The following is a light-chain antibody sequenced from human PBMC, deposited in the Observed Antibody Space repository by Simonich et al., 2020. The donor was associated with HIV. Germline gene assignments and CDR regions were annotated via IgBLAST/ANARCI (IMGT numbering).Light chain of an antibody. J-gene: IGKJ2*01. CDR3: QQYGSSPLYT. V-gene: IGKV2-28*01. CDR1: QSVLHSNGNNY. CDR2: LGS. Sequence: DIVMTQSPLSLPVTPGEPASISCRSSQSVLHSNGNNYLDWYLQKPGQSPQLLIYLGSNRDSGVPDRFSGSGSGTDFTLTISRLEPEDFAVYYCQQYGSSPLYTFGQGTKLEIK.